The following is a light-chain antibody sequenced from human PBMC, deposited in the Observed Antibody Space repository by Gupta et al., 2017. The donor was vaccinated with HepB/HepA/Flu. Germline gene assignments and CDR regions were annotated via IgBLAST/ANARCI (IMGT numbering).Light chain of an antibody. CDR3: QQSYSNPLT. CDR2: AAS. Sequence: DIQMTQSPSSLSAFVGDRVIITCRASQNIRNYLNWYQQSPGKAPELLIYAASSLQGGVPSRFSGNGSGTHFTLTIGSMQPEDFATYFCQQSYSNPLTFGGGTKVGIK. J-gene: IGKJ4*01. CDR1: QNIRNY. V-gene: IGKV1-39*01.